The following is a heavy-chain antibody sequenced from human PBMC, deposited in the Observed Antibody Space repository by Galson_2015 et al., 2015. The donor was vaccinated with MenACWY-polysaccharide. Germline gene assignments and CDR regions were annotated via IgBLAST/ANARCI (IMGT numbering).Heavy chain of an antibody. D-gene: IGHD1-14*01. CDR3: ARHRPRGNGMDV. J-gene: IGHJ6*02. CDR1: GLIVNANY. CDR2: IYSGGNT. V-gene: IGHV3-53*01. Sequence: SLRLSCAASGLIVNANYMAWFRQPPGKGLEWVSTIYSGGNTYYADSLKGRFTISRDSSKSTLHLQMISLRAEDTAMYYCARHRPRGNGMDVWGQGTTVTVSS.